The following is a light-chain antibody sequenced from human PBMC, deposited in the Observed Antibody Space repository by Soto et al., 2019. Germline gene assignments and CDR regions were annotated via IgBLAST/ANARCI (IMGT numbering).Light chain of an antibody. CDR1: SSNIGAGYD. CDR2: GNS. Sequence: QSVLTQPPSVSGAPGQRVTISCTGSSSNIGAGYDVHWYQQLPGTAPKLLLYGNSNRPSGVPDRFPGSKSGTSASLAITGLQAEDEADYCCQSYDSSLSGYVFGTGTKVTVL. J-gene: IGLJ1*01. CDR3: QSYDSSLSGYV. V-gene: IGLV1-40*01.